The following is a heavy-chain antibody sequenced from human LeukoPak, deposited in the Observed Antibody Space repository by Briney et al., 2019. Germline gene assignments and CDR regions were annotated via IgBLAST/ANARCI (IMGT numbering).Heavy chain of an antibody. CDR2: INYSGST. Sequence: SETLSLTCAVYGGSISGYYWSWIRQPPGKGLEWIGEINYSGSTNYNPSLKSRVTISVDTSKNQFSLKLSSVTAADTAVYYCARVSGSGSYYPPLYFDYWGQGTLVTVSS. V-gene: IGHV4-34*01. D-gene: IGHD3-10*01. CDR1: GGSISGYY. J-gene: IGHJ4*02. CDR3: ARVSGSGSYYPPLYFDY.